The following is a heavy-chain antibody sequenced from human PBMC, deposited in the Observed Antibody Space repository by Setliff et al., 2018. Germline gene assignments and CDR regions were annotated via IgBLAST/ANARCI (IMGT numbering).Heavy chain of an antibody. Sequence: SETLSLTCTVSGDSITSGSYYWSWIRQPAGKGLEWIGQIYTRGSTNENPSLKSRVTISVDTSKNQFSLRLSSVTAADTAVYYCATSGQHLVPIDYWGQGTLVTVSS. D-gene: IGHD6-13*01. J-gene: IGHJ4*02. CDR3: ATSGQHLVPIDY. CDR1: GDSITSGSYY. V-gene: IGHV4-61*09. CDR2: IYTRGST.